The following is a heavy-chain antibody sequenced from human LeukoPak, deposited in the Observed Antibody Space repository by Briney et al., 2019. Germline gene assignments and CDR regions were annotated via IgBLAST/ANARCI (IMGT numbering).Heavy chain of an antibody. CDR3: AKAIPVAVTFFYFDY. V-gene: IGHV3-23*01. J-gene: IGHJ4*02. Sequence: GGSLRLSCAASGFTFDDYGMSWVRQAPGKGLEWVSGLSGSGYSTYYADSVKGRFTISRDNSENTLYLQMNSLRAEDTAVYYCAKAIPVAVTFFYFDYWGQGTLVTVSS. D-gene: IGHD6-19*01. CDR2: LSGSGYST. CDR1: GFTFDDYG.